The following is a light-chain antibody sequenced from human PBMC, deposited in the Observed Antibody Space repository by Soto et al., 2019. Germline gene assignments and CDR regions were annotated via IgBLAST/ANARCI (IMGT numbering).Light chain of an antibody. CDR2: EVT. CDR1: SSDVGGYNY. Sequence: SVLTQPPSASGSPGQSVTISCTGTSSDVGGYNYVSWYQQYPGRAPKLMIYEVTKRPSGVPDRFSGSKSGNTASLTVSGLQAEDEADYYCSSYAASNNFYFVFGGGTQLT. V-gene: IGLV2-8*01. J-gene: IGLJ3*02. CDR3: SSYAASNNFYFV.